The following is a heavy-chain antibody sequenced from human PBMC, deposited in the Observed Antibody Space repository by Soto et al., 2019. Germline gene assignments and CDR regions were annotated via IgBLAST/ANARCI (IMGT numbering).Heavy chain of an antibody. D-gene: IGHD2-15*01. J-gene: IGHJ4*02. CDR1: GGSVSSGSYY. V-gene: IGHV4-61*01. CDR3: ARVLGYCSGGSCYGVFDY. Sequence: QVQLQESGPGLVKPSETLSLTCTVSGGSVSSGSYYWSWIRQPPGKGLEWIGYIYYSGSTNYNPPLKSRVTISVDTSKNQFSLKLSSVTAADTAVYYCARVLGYCSGGSCYGVFDYWGQGTLVTVSS. CDR2: IYYSGST.